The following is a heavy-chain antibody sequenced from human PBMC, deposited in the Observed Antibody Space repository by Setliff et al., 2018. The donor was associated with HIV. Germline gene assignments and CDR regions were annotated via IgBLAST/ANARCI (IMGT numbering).Heavy chain of an antibody. CDR3: AKEGNSVDNWLDP. CDR2: IYHTGKT. D-gene: IGHD1-26*01. J-gene: IGHJ5*02. V-gene: IGHV4-31*03. Sequence: LSLTCSVSGDSIIIGGYYWSWIRQHPGGGLEWIGYIYHTGKTYYNPSLQSRITMSIDTSQNQFSLKLGSVTAADTAVYYCAKEGNSVDNWLDPWGQGTLVTVSS. CDR1: GDSIIIGGYY.